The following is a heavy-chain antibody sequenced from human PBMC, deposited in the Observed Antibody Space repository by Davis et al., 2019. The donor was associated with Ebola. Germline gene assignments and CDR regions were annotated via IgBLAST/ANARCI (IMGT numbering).Heavy chain of an antibody. V-gene: IGHV3-11*04. CDR1: GFTFSDYY. Sequence: GESLKISCAASGFTFSDYYMSWIRQAPGKGLEWVSYISSSGSTIYYADSVKGRFTISRDNSKNTLYLQMNSLRAEDTAVYYCARAGRLRFLEWLLWGAFDIWGQGTMVTVSS. CDR3: ARAGRLRFLEWLLWGAFDI. J-gene: IGHJ3*02. CDR2: ISSSGSTI. D-gene: IGHD3-3*01.